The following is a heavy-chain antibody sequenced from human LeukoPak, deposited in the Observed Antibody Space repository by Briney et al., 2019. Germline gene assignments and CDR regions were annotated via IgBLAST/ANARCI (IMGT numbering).Heavy chain of an antibody. Sequence: PSETLSLTCAVYGGSFSGYYWSWIRQPPGKGLEWIGEINHSGSTNYNPSLKSRVTISVDTSKNQFSLKLSSVTAADTAVYYCARAGYCTGGVCYPDAFVIWGQGTMVTVSS. J-gene: IGHJ3*02. CDR1: GGSFSGYY. V-gene: IGHV4-34*01. CDR3: ARAGYCTGGVCYPDAFVI. D-gene: IGHD2-8*02. CDR2: INHSGST.